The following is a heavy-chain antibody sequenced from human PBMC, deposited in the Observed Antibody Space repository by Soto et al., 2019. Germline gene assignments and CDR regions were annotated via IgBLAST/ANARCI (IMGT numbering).Heavy chain of an antibody. V-gene: IGHV3-30*18. CDR3: AKDRLRRAFDY. CDR1: GFTFSSYG. CDR2: ISYDGSNK. Sequence: GGSLRLSCAASGFTFSSYGMHWVRQAPGKGLECVAVISYDGSNKYYADSVKGRFTISRDNSKNTLYLQMNSLRAEDTAVYYCAKDRLRRAFDYWGQGTLATVSS. J-gene: IGHJ4*02. D-gene: IGHD2-8*01.